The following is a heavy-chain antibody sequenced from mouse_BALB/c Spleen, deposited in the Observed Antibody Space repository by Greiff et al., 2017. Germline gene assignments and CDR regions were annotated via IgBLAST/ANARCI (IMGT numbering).Heavy chain of an antibody. V-gene: IGHV6-6*02. CDR3: TREGYDALYFDY. Sequence: EGKVEESGGGLVQPGGSMKLSCVASGFTFSNYWMNWVRQSPEKGLEWVAEIRLKSNNYATHYAESVKGRFTISRDDSKSSVYLQMNNLRAEDTGIYYCTREGYDALYFDYWGQGTTLTVSS. CDR1: GFTFSNYW. CDR2: IRLKSNNYAT. D-gene: IGHD2-2*01. J-gene: IGHJ2*01.